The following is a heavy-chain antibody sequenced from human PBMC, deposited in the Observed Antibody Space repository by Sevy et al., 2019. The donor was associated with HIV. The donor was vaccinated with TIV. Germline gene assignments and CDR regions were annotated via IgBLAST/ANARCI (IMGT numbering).Heavy chain of an antibody. CDR3: AAEDMTRFGVPVRVFDI. J-gene: IGHJ3*02. CDR1: GLPFTNSA. CDR2: IVVGSAIT. Sequence: ASVKVSCKASGLPFTNSAVQWVRQTRGQRLEWIGWIVVGSAITNYAQKFQETVTITRDLSTSTAYMELSSLRSEDSAVYYCAAEDMTRFGVPVRVFDIWGQGTMVTVSS. V-gene: IGHV1-58*01. D-gene: IGHD3-16*01.